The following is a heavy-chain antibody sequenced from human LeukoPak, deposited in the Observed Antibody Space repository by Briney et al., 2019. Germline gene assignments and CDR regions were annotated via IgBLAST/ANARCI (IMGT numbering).Heavy chain of an antibody. Sequence: ASVRVSCKASGYTFTGYYMHWVRQAPGQGLEWMGWINPNGGGTNYAQKFQGRVTMTRDTSISTAYMELSRLRSDDTAVYYCAREDSGGSYCFFSWGQGTLVTVSS. D-gene: IGHD1-26*01. V-gene: IGHV1-2*02. CDR2: INPNGGGT. J-gene: IGHJ5*02. CDR3: AREDSGGSYCFFS. CDR1: GYTFTGYY.